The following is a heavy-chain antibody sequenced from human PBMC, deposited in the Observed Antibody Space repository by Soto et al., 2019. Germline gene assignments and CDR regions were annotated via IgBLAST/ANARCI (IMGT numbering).Heavy chain of an antibody. Sequence: SQTLSLTCASSGDSVSTNSATWDWIKPSPSRGLEWLGRTYYRSNWYTDYAVSVKGRITISPDTSNNQLSLQLNSVTPDDTAVYYCARLIGNSWLDSWGQGTLVTVSS. J-gene: IGHJ5*01. CDR1: GDSVSTNSAT. CDR3: ARLIGNSWLDS. CDR2: TYYRSNWYT. V-gene: IGHV6-1*01. D-gene: IGHD2-8*01.